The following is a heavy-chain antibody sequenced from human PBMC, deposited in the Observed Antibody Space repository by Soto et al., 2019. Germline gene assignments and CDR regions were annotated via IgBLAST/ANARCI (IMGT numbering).Heavy chain of an antibody. CDR3: AIALYASGSYSFDY. D-gene: IGHD3-10*01. CDR1: GGTFSSYA. Sequence: QVQLVQSGAEVKKPGSSVKVSCKASGGTFSSYAISWVRQAPGQGLEWMGGIIPIFGTANYAQKFQGRVAIIADESTSIAYMELSILRSEDTAVHICAIALYASGSYSFDYWGQGTLVTVSS. CDR2: IIPIFGTA. V-gene: IGHV1-69*12. J-gene: IGHJ4*02.